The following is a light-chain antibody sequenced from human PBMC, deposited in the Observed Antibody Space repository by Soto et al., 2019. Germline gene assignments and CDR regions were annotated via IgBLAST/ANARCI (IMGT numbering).Light chain of an antibody. CDR2: TAS. CDR3: QQSYNAPWT. V-gene: IGKV1-39*01. CDR1: QSVSNY. J-gene: IGKJ1*01. Sequence: DVQMTQSPSSLSASVGDRVTITCRASQSVSNYLNWYQQKAGSAPRLLIYTASNLQSGVPSRFSGSGSETDFTLTIGSLQPDDFATYYCQQSYNAPWTFGQGTKVEIK.